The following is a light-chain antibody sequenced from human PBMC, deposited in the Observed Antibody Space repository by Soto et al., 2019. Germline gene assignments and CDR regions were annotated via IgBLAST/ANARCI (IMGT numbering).Light chain of an antibody. CDR3: QVYDSSSDHFV. CDR2: YDR. V-gene: IGLV3-21*04. J-gene: IGLJ1*01. CDR1: NIGRKS. Sequence: SYELTQPPSVSLAPGETASIACGGDNIGRKSVHWYQQKPGQAPLVVMYYDRDRPSGIPERFSGSNSGNTATLTISWVEAGDEADYYCQVYDSSSDHFVFGTGTKLTV.